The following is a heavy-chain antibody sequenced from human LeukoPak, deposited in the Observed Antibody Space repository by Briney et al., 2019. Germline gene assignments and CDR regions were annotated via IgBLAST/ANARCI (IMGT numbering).Heavy chain of an antibody. CDR2: INPNSGGT. Sequence: ASVKVSCKASGYTFTGYYMHWVRQAPGQGLEWMGWINPNSGGTNYAQKFQGRVTMTRDTSISTAYMELSSLRSEDTAVYYCATYSRSYPTFSFDYWGQGTLVTVSS. D-gene: IGHD1-26*01. J-gene: IGHJ4*02. CDR3: ATYSRSYPTFSFDY. CDR1: GYTFTGYY. V-gene: IGHV1-2*02.